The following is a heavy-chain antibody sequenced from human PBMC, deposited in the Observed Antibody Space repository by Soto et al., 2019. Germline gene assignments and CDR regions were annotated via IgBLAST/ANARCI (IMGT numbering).Heavy chain of an antibody. CDR2: IYYSGST. CDR3: ARQRYDYGDYCFDY. J-gene: IGHJ4*02. CDR1: GGSISSSSYY. V-gene: IGHV4-39*01. Sequence: SETLSLTCTVSGGSISSSSYYWGWIRQPPGKGLEWIGSIYYSGSTYYNPSLKSRVTISVDTSKNQFSLKLSSVTAADTAVYYCARQRYDYGDYCFDYWGQGTLVTVSS. D-gene: IGHD4-17*01.